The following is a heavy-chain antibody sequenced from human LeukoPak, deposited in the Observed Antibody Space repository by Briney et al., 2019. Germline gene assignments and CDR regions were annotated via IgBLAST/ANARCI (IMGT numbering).Heavy chain of an antibody. J-gene: IGHJ4*02. CDR2: IYPDDSDT. Sequence: GESLKISCKGSGYSFSNYWIGWVRQMPGKGLEWMGVIYPDDSDTRYSPSFQGQVTISADKSISTAYLQWSSLKASDTAMYYCARHGRLIAVAGRGGFDYWGQGTLVTVSS. CDR1: GYSFSNYW. V-gene: IGHV5-51*01. D-gene: IGHD6-19*01. CDR3: ARHGRLIAVAGRGGFDY.